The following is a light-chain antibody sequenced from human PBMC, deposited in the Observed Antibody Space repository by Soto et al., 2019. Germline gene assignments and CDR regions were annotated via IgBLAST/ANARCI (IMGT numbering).Light chain of an antibody. CDR3: QQYGSSPPIT. CDR1: QSVSSSY. CDR2: GAS. J-gene: IGKJ5*01. V-gene: IGKV3-20*01. Sequence: EIVLTQSPGTLSLSPGEIATLSCRASQSVSSSYLAWYQQKPGQAPRLLISGASSRATGIPDRFSGSGSGTDFTLTISRLEPEDFAVYYCQQYGSSPPITFGQGTRLEIK.